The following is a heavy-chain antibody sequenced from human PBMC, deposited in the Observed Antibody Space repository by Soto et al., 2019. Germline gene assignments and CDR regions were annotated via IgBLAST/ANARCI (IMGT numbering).Heavy chain of an antibody. D-gene: IGHD1-26*01. V-gene: IGHV4-34*01. CDR2: INHSGST. CDR3: ARGWDGYYYYMDV. CDR1: GGSFSGYY. J-gene: IGHJ6*03. Sequence: SETLSLTCAVYGGSFSGYYWSWIRQPPGKGLEWIGEINHSGSTNYNPSLKSRVTISVDTSKNQFSLKLSSVTAADTAVYYCARGWDGYYYYMDVWGKGTTVTVSS.